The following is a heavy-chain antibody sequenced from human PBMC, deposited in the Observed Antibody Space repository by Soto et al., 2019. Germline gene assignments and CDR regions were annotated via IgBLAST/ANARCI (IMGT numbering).Heavy chain of an antibody. CDR1: GYSFTSYW. CDR3: AIHQGYCSGGSCRGNYYYGMDV. V-gene: IGHV5-51*01. D-gene: IGHD2-15*01. CDR2: IYPGDSDT. Sequence: GESLKISCKGSGYSFTSYWIGWVRQMPGKGLEWMGIIYPGDSDTRYSPSFQGQVTISADKSISTAYLQWSSLKASDTAMYYCAIHQGYCSGGSCRGNYYYGMDVWGQGTTVTVSS. J-gene: IGHJ6*02.